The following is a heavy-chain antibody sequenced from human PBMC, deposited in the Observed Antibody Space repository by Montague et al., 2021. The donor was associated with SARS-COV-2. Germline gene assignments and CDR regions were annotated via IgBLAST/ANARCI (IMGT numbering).Heavy chain of an antibody. J-gene: IGHJ5*02. V-gene: IGHV4-39*01. Sequence: SETLSLTCTVSGGSIGSSSYYWGWIRQPPGKGLEWIGSIYYSGSTYYXXXLKSRVTISVDTSKNQFSLKLSSVTAADTAVYYCARQGDQLLLEYWFDPWGQGTLVTVSS. D-gene: IGHD2-2*01. CDR2: IYYSGST. CDR1: GGSIGSSSYY. CDR3: ARQGDQLLLEYWFDP.